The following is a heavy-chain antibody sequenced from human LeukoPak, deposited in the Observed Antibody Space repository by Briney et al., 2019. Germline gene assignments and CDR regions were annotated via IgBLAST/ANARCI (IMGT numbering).Heavy chain of an antibody. Sequence: SETLSLTCTVSGGSISSGGYYWSWIRQHPGKGLEWIGYIYYSGSTYYNPSLKSRVTISVDTSKNQFSLKLSSVTAADTAVYYCARRPRIQLWSPPFDYWGQGTLVTVSS. CDR1: GGSISSGGYY. D-gene: IGHD5-18*01. J-gene: IGHJ4*02. CDR3: ARRPRIQLWSPPFDY. CDR2: IYYSGST. V-gene: IGHV4-31*03.